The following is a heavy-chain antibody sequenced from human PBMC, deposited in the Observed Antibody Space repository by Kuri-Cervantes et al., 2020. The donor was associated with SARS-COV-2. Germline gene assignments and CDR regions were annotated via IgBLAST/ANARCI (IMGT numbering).Heavy chain of an antibody. V-gene: IGHV4-39*07. Sequence: GSLRLSCTVSGGSISSSGYYWSWIRQPPGKGLEWIGEINHSGSTNYNPSLKSRVTISVDTSKNQFSLKLSSVTAADTAVYYCARGRQFWDIVVVVAARWFDPWGQGTLVTVSS. CDR1: GGSISSSGYY. CDR3: ARGRQFWDIVVVVAARWFDP. J-gene: IGHJ5*02. D-gene: IGHD2-15*01. CDR2: INHSGST.